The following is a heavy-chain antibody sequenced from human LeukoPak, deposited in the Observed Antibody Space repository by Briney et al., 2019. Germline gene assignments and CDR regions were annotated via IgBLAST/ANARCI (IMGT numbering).Heavy chain of an antibody. CDR3: ARKAAGLTFDY. CDR1: GFTFSSYW. J-gene: IGHJ4*02. V-gene: IGHV3-74*01. Sequence: PGGSLRLSFAAPGFTFSSYWMNWVRKPPGKGLVWVSRINSDGSSTNYADSVKGRFTISRGNAENTLYLQMNSLRAEDTAVYYCARKAAGLTFDYWGQGTLVTVSS. CDR2: INSDGSST. D-gene: IGHD6-13*01.